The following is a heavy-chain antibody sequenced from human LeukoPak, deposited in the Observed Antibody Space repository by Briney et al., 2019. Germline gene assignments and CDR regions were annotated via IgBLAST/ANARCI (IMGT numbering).Heavy chain of an antibody. Sequence: PSETLSLTCAVSGYSISSGYYWGWIRQPPGKGLEWIGRIYHSGSTYYNPSLKSRVTISVDTSKNQFSLKLSSVTAADTAVYYCAHERSSGWDAFDIWGQGTMVTVSS. D-gene: IGHD6-19*01. J-gene: IGHJ3*02. V-gene: IGHV4-38-2*01. CDR1: GYSISSGYY. CDR3: AHERSSGWDAFDI. CDR2: IYHSGST.